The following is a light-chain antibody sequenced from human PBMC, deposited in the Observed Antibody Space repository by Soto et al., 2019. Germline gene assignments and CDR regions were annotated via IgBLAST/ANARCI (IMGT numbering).Light chain of an antibody. CDR3: QQRAKWPPFT. CDR2: DAS. Sequence: EIVLTQSPATLSLSPGERATLSCRASQSVSNYLAWYQQKPGQAPRLLIYDASNRASGIPARFSGSGSGPDFTLTISSLEPEDFAVYFCQQRAKWPPFTFGPGTKVGIK. V-gene: IGKV3-11*01. J-gene: IGKJ3*01. CDR1: QSVSNY.